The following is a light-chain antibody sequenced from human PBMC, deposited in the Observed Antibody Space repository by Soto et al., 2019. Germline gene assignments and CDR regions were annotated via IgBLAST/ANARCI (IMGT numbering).Light chain of an antibody. J-gene: IGKJ1*01. CDR3: QNYFIAPRT. V-gene: IGKV1-5*03. CDR2: KAS. CDR1: QSISSW. Sequence: DIQMTQSPSTLSASVGDRVTITCRASQSISSWLAWYQQKPGKAPKLLIYKASSLESGVPSRFSGSGSGTEFTLTISSLQPDDFATYYCQNYFIAPRTFGQGTKVDIK.